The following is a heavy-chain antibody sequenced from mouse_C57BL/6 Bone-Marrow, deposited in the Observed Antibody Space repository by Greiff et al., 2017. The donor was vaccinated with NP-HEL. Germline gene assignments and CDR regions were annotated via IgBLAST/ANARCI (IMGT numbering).Heavy chain of an antibody. J-gene: IGHJ3*01. CDR3: ARWGLLRAWFAY. CDR2: IYPGDGDT. D-gene: IGHD2-3*01. V-gene: IGHV1-82*01. CDR1: GYAFSSSW. Sequence: QVHVKQSGPELVKPGASVKISCKASGYAFSSSWMNWVKQRPGKGLEWIGRIYPGDGDTNYNGKFKGKATLTADKSSSTAYMQLSSLTSEDSAVYFCARWGLLRAWFAYWGQGTLVTVSA.